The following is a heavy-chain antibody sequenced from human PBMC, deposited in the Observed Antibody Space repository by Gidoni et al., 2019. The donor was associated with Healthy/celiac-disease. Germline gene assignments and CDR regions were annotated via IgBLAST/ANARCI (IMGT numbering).Heavy chain of an antibody. D-gene: IGHD3-22*01. J-gene: IGHJ6*02. V-gene: IGHV1-69-2*01. CDR2: VDPEDGET. CDR3: ATPGDTMIYGRGSRFGMDV. CDR1: GYTFTAYY. Sequence: EVQLVQSGAEVKKPGATVQISCKVAGYTFTAYYMHWVQPAPGKGLAWMGLVDPEDGETIYAEKFQGRVTITADTSTDTAYMELSSLRSEDTAVYYCATPGDTMIYGRGSRFGMDVWGQGTTVTVSS.